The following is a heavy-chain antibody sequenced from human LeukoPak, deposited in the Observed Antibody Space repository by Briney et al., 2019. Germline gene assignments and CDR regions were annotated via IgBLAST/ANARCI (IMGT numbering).Heavy chain of an antibody. V-gene: IGHV4-39*01. Sequence: SSETLSLTCTVFDGPISSSTYFWAWIRQPPGKGLEWIGNIFYSGSTYYNPSLKSRVTISVDTSKSQFSLKLNSVTAADTAIYYCARLRRDGYNYFDYWGQGTLVTVSS. D-gene: IGHD5-24*01. CDR2: IFYSGST. CDR1: DGPISSSTYF. J-gene: IGHJ4*02. CDR3: ARLRRDGYNYFDY.